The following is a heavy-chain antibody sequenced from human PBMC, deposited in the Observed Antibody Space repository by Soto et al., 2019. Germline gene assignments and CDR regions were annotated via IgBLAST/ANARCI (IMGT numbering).Heavy chain of an antibody. CDR1: GFSLTTNGQR. CDR3: ARSLVREGYNVDY. D-gene: IGHD2-2*02. V-gene: IGHV2-70*01. J-gene: IGHJ4*02. Sequence: SGPTLVYPPQTLTLPCTVSGFSLTTNGQRVIWIRQPPVRALEWLALIDSDDDKYYSKSLKTRLTISKDTSKNQVVLTMTNMDPVDTATYYCARSLVREGYNVDYWSQGTLVTVSS. CDR2: IDSDDDK.